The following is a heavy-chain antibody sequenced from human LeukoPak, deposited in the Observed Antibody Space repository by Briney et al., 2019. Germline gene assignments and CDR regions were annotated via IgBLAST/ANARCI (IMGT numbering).Heavy chain of an antibody. D-gene: IGHD3-10*01. V-gene: IGHV4-59*12. Sequence: SETLFLTCTVSGGSISGYYWSWIRQPPGKGLEWIGYIYSSGTTNYNPSLKSQITISLDTSKNQFSLKLSSVTAADTAVYYCARKMVRGVIRFDPWGQGTLVTVSS. CDR3: ARKMVRGVIRFDP. CDR2: IYSSGTT. CDR1: GGSISGYY. J-gene: IGHJ5*02.